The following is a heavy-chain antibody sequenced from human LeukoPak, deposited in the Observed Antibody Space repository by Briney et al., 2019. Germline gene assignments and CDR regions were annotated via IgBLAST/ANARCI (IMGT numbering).Heavy chain of an antibody. CDR3: ATNLPGYSYGYWVA. J-gene: IGHJ5*02. V-gene: IGHV4-59*01. CDR2: MFYTGSG. CDR1: GGSMSNYY. Sequence: SETLSLTCTVSGGSMSNYYWNWIRQPPGKGLEWIGYMFYTGSGKYNPSLKSRVTISVDTSKRQISPKLTSVTPADTAVYYCATNLPGYSYGYWVAWGQGTLVTVSS. D-gene: IGHD5-18*01.